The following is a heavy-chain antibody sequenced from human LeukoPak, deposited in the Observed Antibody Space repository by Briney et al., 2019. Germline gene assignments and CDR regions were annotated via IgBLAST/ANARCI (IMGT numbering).Heavy chain of an antibody. CDR3: ARDYDILTGWYNWFDP. Sequence: PSQTLSLTCTVSGGSISSGSYYWSWIRQPAGKGLEWIGRIYTSGSTNYNPSLKSRVTISVDTSKNQFSLKLSSVTAADTAVYYCARDYDILTGWYNWFDPWGQGTLVTVSS. CDR1: GGSISSGSYY. V-gene: IGHV4-61*02. D-gene: IGHD3-9*01. J-gene: IGHJ5*02. CDR2: IYTSGST.